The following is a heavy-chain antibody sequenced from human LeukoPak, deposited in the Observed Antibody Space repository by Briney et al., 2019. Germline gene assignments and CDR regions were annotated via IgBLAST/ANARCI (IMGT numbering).Heavy chain of an antibody. V-gene: IGHV4-59*01. J-gene: IGHJ4*02. CDR1: GVSISSYY. CDR3: ARGNTALGY. CDR2: IYYSGST. D-gene: IGHD2-2*02. Sequence: PPETLSLTCTVSGVSISSYYWSWIRQPPGKGLEWIGYIYYSGSTNYNPSLKSRVTISVDTSKNQFSLKLSSVTTADTAVYYCARGNTALGYWGQGTLVTVSS.